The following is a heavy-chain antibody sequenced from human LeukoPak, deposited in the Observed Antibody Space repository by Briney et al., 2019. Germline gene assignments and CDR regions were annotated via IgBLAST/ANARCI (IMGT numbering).Heavy chain of an antibody. CDR2: INPNSGET. D-gene: IGHD2-2*01. Sequence: GASVKVSCKASGYTFTGYYMHWVRQAPGQGLEWMGWINPNSGETNYAQKFQGRVTMTRDTSISTAYMDLSRLRYDDTAVYYCARGSARVVPAAIDDYWGQGTLVTVSS. V-gene: IGHV1-2*02. CDR1: GYTFTGYY. CDR3: ARGSARVVPAAIDDY. J-gene: IGHJ4*02.